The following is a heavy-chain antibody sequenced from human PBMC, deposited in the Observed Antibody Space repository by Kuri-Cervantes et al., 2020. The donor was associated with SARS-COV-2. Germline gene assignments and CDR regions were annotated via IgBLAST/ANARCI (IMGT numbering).Heavy chain of an antibody. V-gene: IGHV1-3*01. CDR1: GYTFTSYA. J-gene: IGHJ4*02. Sequence: ASVKVSCKASGYTFTSYAMHWVRQAPGQRLEWMGWINAGSGNTKYSQKFQGRVTITRDTSASTAYMELSSLRSEDTAVYYCATTSGYCSGGSCHGNYWGQGTLVTVSS. CDR2: INAGSGNT. D-gene: IGHD2-15*01. CDR3: ATTSGYCSGGSCHGNY.